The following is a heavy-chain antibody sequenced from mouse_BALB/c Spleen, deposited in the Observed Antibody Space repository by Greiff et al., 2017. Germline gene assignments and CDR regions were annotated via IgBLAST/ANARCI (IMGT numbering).Heavy chain of an antibody. J-gene: IGHJ3*01. Sequence: EVQGVESGGGLVQPGGSMKLSCVASGFTFSNYWMNWVRQSPEKGLEWVAEIRLKSNNYATHYAESVKGRFTISRDDSKSSVYLQMNNLRAEDTGIYYCTRDGYAYWGQGTLVTVSA. CDR3: TRDGYAY. V-gene: IGHV6-6*02. CDR1: GFTFSNYW. CDR2: IRLKSNNYAT. D-gene: IGHD2-3*01.